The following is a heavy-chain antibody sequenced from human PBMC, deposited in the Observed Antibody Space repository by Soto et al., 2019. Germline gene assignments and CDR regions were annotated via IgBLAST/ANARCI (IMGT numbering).Heavy chain of an antibody. CDR1: GFPFNSYA. CDR2: ISGSGGST. J-gene: IGHJ6*02. Sequence: PEGSMRLSWAASGFPFNSYAMSWVRQTPGKGLEWVSAISGSGGSTYYADSVKGRFTISRDNSKNTLYLQMNSLRAEDTAVYYCAKDHPTRYYDFWIRDYYSGMDVWGQGTTVTVFS. CDR3: AKDHPTRYYDFWIRDYYSGMDV. D-gene: IGHD3-3*01. V-gene: IGHV3-23*01.